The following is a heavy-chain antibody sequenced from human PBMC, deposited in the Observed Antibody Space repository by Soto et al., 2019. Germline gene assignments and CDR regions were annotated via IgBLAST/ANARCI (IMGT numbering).Heavy chain of an antibody. CDR3: ASHKTTVTTPPRYYYGMDV. J-gene: IGHJ6*02. V-gene: IGHV1-69*13. Sequence: SVKVSCKASGGTFSSYAISWVRQAPGQGLEWMGGIIPIFGTANYAQKFQGRVTITADESTSTAYMELSSLRSEDTAVYYCASHKTTVTTPPRYYYGMDVWGQGTTVTVSS. CDR1: GGTFSSYA. CDR2: IIPIFGTA. D-gene: IGHD4-17*01.